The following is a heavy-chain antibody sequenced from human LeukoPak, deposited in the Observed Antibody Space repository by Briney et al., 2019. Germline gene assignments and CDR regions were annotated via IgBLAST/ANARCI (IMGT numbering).Heavy chain of an antibody. D-gene: IGHD3-9*01. CDR3: ARDLILTGYYTSNTDY. V-gene: IGHV3-21*01. CDR1: VFSLSSYN. CDR2: ISSSSNYI. Sequence: GGSLRLSCAASVFSLSSYNMNWVRQAPGKGLERVSSISSSSNYIYYADSVKGRFTISRDNAKNSLYLQMNSLRAEDTAVYYCARDLILTGYYTSNTDYWGQGTLVTVSS. J-gene: IGHJ4*02.